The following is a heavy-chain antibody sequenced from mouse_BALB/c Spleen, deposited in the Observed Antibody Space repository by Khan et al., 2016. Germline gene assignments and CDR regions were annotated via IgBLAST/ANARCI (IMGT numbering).Heavy chain of an antibody. V-gene: IGHV14-3*02. CDR1: GFNIKDTY. Sequence: EVQLQESGAELVKPGASVKLSCTASGFNIKDTYMHWVKQRPEQGLEWIGRIDPANGNTKYDPKFQGKATITADTSSNTAYLQLSSLTSEDTAVYYCASGTNWDRFAYWGQGTLVTVSA. CDR3: ASGTNWDRFAY. CDR2: IDPANGNT. J-gene: IGHJ3*01. D-gene: IGHD4-1*01.